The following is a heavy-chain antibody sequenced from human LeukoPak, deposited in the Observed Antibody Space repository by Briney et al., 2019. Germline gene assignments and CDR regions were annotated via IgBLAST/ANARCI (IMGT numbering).Heavy chain of an antibody. CDR1: GYTFTSYY. D-gene: IGHD6-13*01. V-gene: IGHV1-46*01. CDR2: INPSGSST. CDR3: ARDGDPGYSSSWYPGN. Sequence: ASVKVSCKASGYTFTSYYMHWVRQAPGQGLEWMGIINPSGSSTSYAQKFQGRVTMTRDTSTSTVYMELSSLRSEDTAVYYCARDGDPGYSSSWYPGNWGQGTLVTVSS. J-gene: IGHJ4*02.